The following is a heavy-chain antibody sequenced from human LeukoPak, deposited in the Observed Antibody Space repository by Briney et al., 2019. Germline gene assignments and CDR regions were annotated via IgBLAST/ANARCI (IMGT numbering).Heavy chain of an antibody. J-gene: IGHJ3*02. CDR2: INPNSGGT. V-gene: IGHV1-2*02. Sequence: ASVKVSCKASGYTFTGYYMHWVRQAPGQGLEWMGWINPNSGGTNYAQKFQGRVTMTRDTSISTAYMELSRLRSDDTAVYYCARPLLIYDFWSGRSGWSAFDIWGQGTMVTVSS. D-gene: IGHD3-3*01. CDR1: GYTFTGYY. CDR3: ARPLLIYDFWSGRSGWSAFDI.